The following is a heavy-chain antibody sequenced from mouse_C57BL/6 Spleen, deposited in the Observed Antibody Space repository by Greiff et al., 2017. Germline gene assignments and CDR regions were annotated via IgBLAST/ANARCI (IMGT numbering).Heavy chain of an antibody. V-gene: IGHV5-17*01. CDR2: ISSGSSTI. CDR3: ARDPLDYFDY. CDR1: GFTFSDYG. Sequence: EVKVVESGGGLVKPGGSLKLSCAASGFTFSDYGMHWVRQAPEKGLEWVAYISSGSSTIYYADTVKGRFTISRDNAKNTLFLQMTSLRSEDTAMYYCARDPLDYFDYWGQGTTLTVSS. J-gene: IGHJ2*01.